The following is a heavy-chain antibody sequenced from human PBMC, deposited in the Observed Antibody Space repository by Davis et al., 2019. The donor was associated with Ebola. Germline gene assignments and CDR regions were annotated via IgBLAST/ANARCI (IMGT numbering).Heavy chain of an antibody. Sequence: ASVQVSCKASGYSFTSYEINWLRQAPGRGLEWMERINPKSGATTYAQKFQGRVTMTRDTSSGTAYMDLITLKSDDTAVYYCARGPAANAPLDYWGQGTLVTVSS. D-gene: IGHD2-2*01. CDR3: ARGPAANAPLDY. V-gene: IGHV1-2*02. CDR1: GYSFTSYE. CDR2: INPKSGAT. J-gene: IGHJ4*02.